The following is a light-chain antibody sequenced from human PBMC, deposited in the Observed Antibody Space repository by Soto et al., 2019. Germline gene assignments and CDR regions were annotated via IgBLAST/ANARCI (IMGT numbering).Light chain of an antibody. V-gene: IGKV3-20*01. J-gene: IGKJ5*01. CDR1: QSVSSSY. CDR3: QQYGSSST. Sequence: ENVLTQSPGTPSLSPGERATLSCRASQSVSSSYLAWYQQKPGQAPRLLIYGASSRPTGIPDRFSGSGSGTDFTLTISRLEPEDFAVYYCQQYGSSSTFGQGTRLEIK. CDR2: GAS.